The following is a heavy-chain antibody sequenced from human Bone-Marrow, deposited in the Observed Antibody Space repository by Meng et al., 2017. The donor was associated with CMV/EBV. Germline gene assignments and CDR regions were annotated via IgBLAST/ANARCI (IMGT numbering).Heavy chain of an antibody. CDR2: IYPGDSDT. CDR1: GYSFTSYW. V-gene: IGHV5-51*01. J-gene: IGHJ3*02. CDR3: ASQTYYYDSSGYSGDACDI. D-gene: IGHD3-22*01. Sequence: GESLKISCKGSGYSFTSYWIGWVRQMPGKGLEWMGIIYPGDSDTRYSPSFQGQVTISADKSISTAYLQWSSLKASDTAMYYCASQTYYYDSSGYSGDACDIWGQGTMVTVSS.